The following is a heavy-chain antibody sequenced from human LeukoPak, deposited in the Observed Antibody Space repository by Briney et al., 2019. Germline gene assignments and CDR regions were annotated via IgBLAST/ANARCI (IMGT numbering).Heavy chain of an antibody. CDR2: IQYDGNTI. D-gene: IGHD3-10*02. J-gene: IGHJ5*02. V-gene: IGHV3-30*02. CDR1: GSTYSHNG. CDR3: GKEQGGSYVHAFDP. Sequence: GGSLRLSCVASGSTYSHNGMHWVRQAPGKGLEWVAFIQYDGNTIFYADSVKGRFTISRDNSKNTLYLQMNSLRTDDTAVYYCGKEQGGSYVHAFDPWGQGTVVTVSS.